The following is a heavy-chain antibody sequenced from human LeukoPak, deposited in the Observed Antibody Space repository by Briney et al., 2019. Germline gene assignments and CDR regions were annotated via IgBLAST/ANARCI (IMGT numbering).Heavy chain of an antibody. CDR3: ATTSYYYDSPDY. CDR2: TYTNEDT. J-gene: IGHJ4*02. D-gene: IGHD3-22*01. CDR1: GGSISSGSYF. V-gene: IGHV4-61*02. Sequence: PSETLSLTCTVSGGSISSGSYFWNWIRQPAGTGLEWIGRTYTNEDTYYNPSLKSRVTISVDTSKNQFSLKLSSVTAADTAVYYCATTSYYYDSPDYWGQGTLVTVSS.